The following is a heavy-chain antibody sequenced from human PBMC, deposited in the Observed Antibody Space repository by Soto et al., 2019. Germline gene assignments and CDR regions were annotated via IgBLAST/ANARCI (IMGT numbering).Heavy chain of an antibody. CDR1: GFTVGSYE. Sequence: PVGSLRLCCAASGFTVGSYEMNWFSQAPGKGLEWVSYISSSGSSIYYADSVKGRFTISRDNAKKSLYLQMKSLRAEDTAVYYCARRAAAAGTGFDYWGQGTLVTVSS. CDR2: ISSSGSSI. V-gene: IGHV3-48*03. CDR3: ARRAAAAGTGFDY. D-gene: IGHD6-13*01. J-gene: IGHJ4*02.